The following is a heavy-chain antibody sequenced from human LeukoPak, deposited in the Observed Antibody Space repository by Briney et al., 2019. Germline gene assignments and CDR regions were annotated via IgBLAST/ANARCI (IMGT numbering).Heavy chain of an antibody. CDR2: IRYDGSNK. Sequence: GGSLRLSCAASGFTFSSYGMHWVRQAPGKGLEWVAFIRYDGSNKYYADSVKGRFTISRDNAKNSLYLQMNSLRAEDTAVYYCARDPPAYSSGWYPDYWGQGTLVTVSS. V-gene: IGHV3-30*02. D-gene: IGHD6-19*01. CDR1: GFTFSSYG. CDR3: ARDPPAYSSGWYPDY. J-gene: IGHJ4*02.